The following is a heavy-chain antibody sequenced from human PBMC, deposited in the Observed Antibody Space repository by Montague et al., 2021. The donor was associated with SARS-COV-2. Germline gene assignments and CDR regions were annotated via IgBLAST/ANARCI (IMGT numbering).Heavy chain of an antibody. CDR2: IYYSGSA. CDR1: GDSINNSRYY. D-gene: IGHD3-10*01. Sequence: SETLSLTCSVSGDSINNSRYYWGWIRQPPGKGLEWIGTIYYSGSAYYNPPLKSRVTISVDTSKDQFSLKLNSVTATDTAVYYCAGLESTRGVIIRGAFHIWGQGTKVTVSS. CDR3: AGLESTRGVIIRGAFHI. J-gene: IGHJ3*02. V-gene: IGHV4-39*01.